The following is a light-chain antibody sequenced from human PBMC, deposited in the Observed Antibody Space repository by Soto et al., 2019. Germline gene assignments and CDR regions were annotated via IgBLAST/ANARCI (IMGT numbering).Light chain of an antibody. Sequence: QSALTQPASVSGSPGQSITISCTGTSSDVGGYNYVSWYQQHPGKAPKLMIYEVSNRHSGVSNRFSGSKSGNSDSLTTSGLKDEDEADYFCNSYGSTSTRYVFGTGTKLTVL. CDR2: EVS. V-gene: IGLV2-14*01. CDR1: SSDVGGYNY. CDR3: NSYGSTSTRYV. J-gene: IGLJ1*01.